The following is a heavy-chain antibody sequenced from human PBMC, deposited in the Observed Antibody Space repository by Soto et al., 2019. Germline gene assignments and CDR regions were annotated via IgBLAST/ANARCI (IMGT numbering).Heavy chain of an antibody. Sequence: QVQLQQWGAGLLKPSETLSLTCAVYGGSFSDFHWSWIRQPPGKGLEWIGEIHHRGNTNYNPSLRSRVTMSVDTSQNQFSLKMTSVTAADTAVYYCARTHYSMDVWDKGITVNVSS. V-gene: IGHV4-34*01. J-gene: IGHJ6*03. CDR2: IHHRGNT. CDR1: GGSFSDFH. CDR3: ARTHYSMDV.